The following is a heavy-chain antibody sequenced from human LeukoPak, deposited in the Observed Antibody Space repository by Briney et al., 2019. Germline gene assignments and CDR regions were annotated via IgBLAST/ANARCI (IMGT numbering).Heavy chain of an antibody. CDR3: ATGRVLMVYWYYFDY. J-gene: IGHJ4*02. D-gene: IGHD2-8*01. CDR2: FDPEDGET. Sequence: ASVKVSCKVSGHTLTELSMHWVRQAPGKGLEWMGSFDPEDGETIYAQKFQGRVTMTEDTSTDTAYMELSSLRSEDTAVYYCATGRVLMVYWYYFDYWSQETLVTVSS. V-gene: IGHV1-24*01. CDR1: GHTLTELS.